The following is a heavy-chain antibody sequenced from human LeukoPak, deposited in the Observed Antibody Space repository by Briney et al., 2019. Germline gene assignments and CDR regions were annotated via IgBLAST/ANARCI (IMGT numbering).Heavy chain of an antibody. CDR3: AKSGKGDITGTTYDF. CDR2: ISYDGSNK. CDR1: GFTFSSYA. Sequence: GGSLRLSCAASGFTFSSYAMHWVRQAPGKGLEWVAVISYDGSNKYYADSVKGRFTISRDNAKNSLYLQMNSLRAEDTAVYYCAKSGKGDITGTTYDFWGQGTLVTVSS. V-gene: IGHV3-30-3*01. J-gene: IGHJ4*02. D-gene: IGHD1-20*01.